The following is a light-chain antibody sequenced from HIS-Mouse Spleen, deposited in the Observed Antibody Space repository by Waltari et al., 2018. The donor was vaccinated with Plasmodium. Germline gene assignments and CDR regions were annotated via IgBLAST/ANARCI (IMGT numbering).Light chain of an antibody. J-gene: IGLJ2*01. CDR1: NIGSKR. CDR3: SSYTSSSHVV. V-gene: IGLV3-21*03. CDR2: DDS. Sequence: SYVLTQPPSVSVAPGKTARITCGGNNIGSKRVHWYQQKPGQAPVLVVYDDSDRPSGIPERFSGSNSGNTATLTISGLQAEDEADYYCSSYTSSSHVVFGGGTKLTVL.